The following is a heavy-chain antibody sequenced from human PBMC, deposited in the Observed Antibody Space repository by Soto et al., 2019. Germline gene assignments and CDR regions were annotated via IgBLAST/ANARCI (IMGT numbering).Heavy chain of an antibody. J-gene: IGHJ4*02. V-gene: IGHV4-59*02. CDR3: ARDIEMIGATRYFDY. D-gene: IGHD1-26*01. CDR1: GGSVRSYY. Sequence: QVQLQESGPGLVKPSGTLSLTCTVSGGSVRSYYWSWIRQPPGKGLEWIVYMHYSGSTNYNSSLKSRVTVXXDXSXXQFSLNLSSVTAADTALYYCARDIEMIGATRYFDYWGQGILVTVSS. CDR2: MHYSGST.